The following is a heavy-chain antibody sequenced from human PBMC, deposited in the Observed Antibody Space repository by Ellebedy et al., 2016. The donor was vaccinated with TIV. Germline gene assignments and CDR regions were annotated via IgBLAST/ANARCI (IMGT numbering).Heavy chain of an antibody. Sequence: SETLSLXXTVSGGSISSGGYYWSWIRQHPGKGLEWIGYIYYSGSTYYNPSLKSRVTISVDTSKNQFSLKLSSVTAADTAVYYCARIDYYDSSGSPIDYWGQGTLVTVSS. CDR1: GGSISSGGYY. V-gene: IGHV4-31*03. D-gene: IGHD3-22*01. CDR3: ARIDYYDSSGSPIDY. J-gene: IGHJ4*02. CDR2: IYYSGST.